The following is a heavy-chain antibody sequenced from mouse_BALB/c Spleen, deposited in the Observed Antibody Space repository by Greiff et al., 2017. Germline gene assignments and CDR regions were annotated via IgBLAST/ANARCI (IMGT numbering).Heavy chain of an antibody. CDR2: ISSGSSTI. D-gene: IGHD2-3*01. CDR1: GFTFSSFG. J-gene: IGHJ4*01. CDR3: ARNYDGYPLAMDY. V-gene: IGHV5-17*02. Sequence: DVMLVESGGGLVQPGGSRKLSCAASGFTFSSFGMHWVRQAPEKGLEWVAYISSGSSTIYYADTVKGRFTISRDNPKNTLFLQMTSLRSEDTALYYCARNYDGYPLAMDYWGQGTSVTVSS.